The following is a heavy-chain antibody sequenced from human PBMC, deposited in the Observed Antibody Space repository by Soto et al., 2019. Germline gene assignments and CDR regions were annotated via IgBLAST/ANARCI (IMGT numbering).Heavy chain of an antibody. V-gene: IGHV1-24*01. CDR1: GYTLTELS. D-gene: IGHD1-26*01. CDR2: FDPEDGET. CDR3: ATEWGELLWGYYYYYGMDV. J-gene: IGHJ6*02. Sequence: ASVKVSCKVSGYTLTELSMHWVRQAPGKGLEWMGGFDPEDGETIYAQKFQGRVTMTEDTSTDTAYKELSSLRSEDTAVYYCATEWGELLWGYYYYYGMDVWGQGTTVTVSS.